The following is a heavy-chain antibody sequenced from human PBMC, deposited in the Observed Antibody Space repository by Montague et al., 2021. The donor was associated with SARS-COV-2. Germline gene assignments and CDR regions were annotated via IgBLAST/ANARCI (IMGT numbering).Heavy chain of an antibody. CDR1: GFTFSSYS. CDR2: ISSSNSYI. CDR3: AREGGIAARLSFDH. J-gene: IGHJ4*02. Sequence: SLRLSCAASGFTFSSYSMNWVRQAPGKGLEWVSSISSSNSYICYADSLKGRFTISRDNAKNSLYLQMNSLRAEDTTVYYCAREGGIAARLSFDHWGRGTLVTVSS. D-gene: IGHD6-6*01. V-gene: IGHV3-21*01.